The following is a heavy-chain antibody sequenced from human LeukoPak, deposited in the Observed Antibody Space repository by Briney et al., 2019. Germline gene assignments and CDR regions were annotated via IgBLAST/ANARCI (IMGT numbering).Heavy chain of an antibody. CDR2: IDHRGNT. Sequence: SGTLSLTCAVSGGSISSTNWWNWVRQPPGKGLEWIGEIDHRGNTNYNPSLKSRVSISADKSKNQFSLKLSSVTAADTAVYYCARGYGPGYWGQGTLVTVSA. V-gene: IGHV4-4*02. J-gene: IGHJ4*02. CDR1: GGSISSTNW. D-gene: IGHD4-17*01. CDR3: ARGYGPGY.